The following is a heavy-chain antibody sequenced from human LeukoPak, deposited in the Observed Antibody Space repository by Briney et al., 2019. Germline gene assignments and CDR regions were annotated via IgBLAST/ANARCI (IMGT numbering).Heavy chain of an antibody. CDR2: IRSKAYGGTT. J-gene: IGHJ4*02. CDR1: GFTFGDYA. Sequence: GGSLRLPCTASGFTFGDYAMSWFRQAPGKGLEWVGFIRSKAYGGTTENAASVKGRFTISRDDSKSIAYLQMNSLKTEDTAVYYCARGGVYCSSVSCSVDYWGQGILVTVSS. CDR3: ARGGVYCSSVSCSVDY. V-gene: IGHV3-49*03. D-gene: IGHD2-2*01.